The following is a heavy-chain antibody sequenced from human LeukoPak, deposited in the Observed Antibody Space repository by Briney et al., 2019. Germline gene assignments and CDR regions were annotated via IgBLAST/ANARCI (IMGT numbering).Heavy chain of an antibody. J-gene: IGHJ4*01. D-gene: IGHD3-22*01. CDR1: GYTFTSYG. V-gene: IGHV1-18*01. Sequence: GASVKVSCKASGYTFTSYGISWVRQAPGQGLEWMGWISAYNGNTNYAQKLQGRVTMTTDTSTSTAYMELRSLRSDDTAVYYCARDTYYYDSSGYYPDYWGHGTLVTVSS. CDR3: ARDTYYYDSSGYYPDY. CDR2: ISAYNGNT.